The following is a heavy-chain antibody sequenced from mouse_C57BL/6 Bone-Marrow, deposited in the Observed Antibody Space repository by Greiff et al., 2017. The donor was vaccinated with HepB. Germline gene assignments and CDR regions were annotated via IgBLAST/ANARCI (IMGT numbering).Heavy chain of an antibody. CDR3: ARDCFAY. CDR1: GYSITSGYY. V-gene: IGHV3-6*01. CDR2: ISYDGSN. Sequence: VQLKESGPGLVKPSQSLSLTCSVTGYSITSGYYWNWIRQFPGNKLEWMGYISYDGSNNYNPSLKNRISITRDTSKNQFFLKLNSVTTEDTATYYCARDCFAYWGQGTLVTVSA. J-gene: IGHJ3*01.